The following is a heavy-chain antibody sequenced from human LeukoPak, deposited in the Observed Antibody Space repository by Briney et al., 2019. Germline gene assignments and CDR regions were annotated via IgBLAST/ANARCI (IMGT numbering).Heavy chain of an antibody. Sequence: PSETLSLTCTVSGGSISSGGYYWSWIRQPPGKGLDWIGSIYHSGNTYYNPSLKSRVTISVDTSKNQFSLKLSSVTAADTAVYYCARGAYSGSYPPFDYWGQGTLVSVAS. CDR3: ARGAYSGSYPPFDY. D-gene: IGHD1-26*01. CDR1: GGSISSGGYY. CDR2: IYHSGNT. J-gene: IGHJ4*02. V-gene: IGHV4-39*07.